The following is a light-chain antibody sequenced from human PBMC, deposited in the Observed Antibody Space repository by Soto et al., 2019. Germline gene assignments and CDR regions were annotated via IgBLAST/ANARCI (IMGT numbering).Light chain of an antibody. CDR2: GAS. V-gene: IGKV3-20*01. Sequence: EIVLTQSPGTLSLPPGERATLSCRASQSVSSGYLAWFQQIPGQAPRLLIYGASMRATGIPDRFSGSGSGTDFTLTISRLEPEDFAVYYCQQYGSSLITFGQGTRLEI. CDR3: QQYGSSLIT. CDR1: QSVSSGY. J-gene: IGKJ5*01.